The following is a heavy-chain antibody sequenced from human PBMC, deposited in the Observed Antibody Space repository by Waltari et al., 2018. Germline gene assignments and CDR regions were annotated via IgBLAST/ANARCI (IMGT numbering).Heavy chain of an antibody. V-gene: IGHV4-59*11. CDR1: GYSISSHY. CDR2: IYYSGST. D-gene: IGHD6-6*01. Sequence: QVQLQESGPGLVKPSETLSLTCTVSGYSISSHYWSWIRQPPGKGLEWIGYIYYSGSTNYNPSLKSRVTISVDTSKNQFSLKLSSVTAADTAVYYCARTQYSSSSGGHYYYYYMDVWGKGTTVTVSS. J-gene: IGHJ6*03. CDR3: ARTQYSSSSGGHYYYYYMDV.